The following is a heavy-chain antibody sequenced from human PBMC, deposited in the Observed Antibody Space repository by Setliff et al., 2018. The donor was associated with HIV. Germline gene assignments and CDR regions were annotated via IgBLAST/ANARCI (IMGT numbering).Heavy chain of an antibody. CDR2: ISYTGST. V-gene: IGHV4-39*01. Sequence: SETLSLTCTVPGGSINRSNYYWGWIRQHPGKGLEWIGTISYTGSTYYDPSLKSRVTISLDTSKNQFFLKLSSVTAPDTAIYYCARQTWEYYDTLTGYYRSPKNFDSWGQGTLVTVSS. CDR1: GGSINRSNYY. J-gene: IGHJ4*02. CDR3: ARQTWEYYDTLTGYYRSPKNFDS. D-gene: IGHD3-9*01.